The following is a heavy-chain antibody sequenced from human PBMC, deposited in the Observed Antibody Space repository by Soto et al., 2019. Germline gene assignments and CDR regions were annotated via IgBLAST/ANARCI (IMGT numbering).Heavy chain of an antibody. J-gene: IGHJ4*02. D-gene: IGHD2-21*02. CDR2: IWYDGSNK. CDR1: GFTFSSYG. Sequence: QVQLVESGGGVVQPGRSLRLSCAASGFTFSSYGMHWVRQAPGKGLEWVAVIWYDGSNKYYADSVKGRFTISRDNSKNTLYLQMNSLRAEDTAVDYWARDQLAYCGGDCYSGFDYWGQGTLVTVSS. V-gene: IGHV3-33*01. CDR3: ARDQLAYCGGDCYSGFDY.